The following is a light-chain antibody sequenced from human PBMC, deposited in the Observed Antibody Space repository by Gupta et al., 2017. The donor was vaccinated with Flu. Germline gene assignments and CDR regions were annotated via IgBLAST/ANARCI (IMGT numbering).Light chain of an antibody. J-gene: IGKJ2*01. CDR3: QQYCSSRMYT. V-gene: IGKV3-20*01. CDR1: QSVSSSY. CDR2: GAS. Sequence: EIALTQPPGTLSLSPGERATLSCRASQSVSSSYLAWYQQKPGQAPRLLIYGASSRATGITDRFSGSGCGTDFTLTISRREPEDFAVYYCQQYCSSRMYTFGQGTKLEIK.